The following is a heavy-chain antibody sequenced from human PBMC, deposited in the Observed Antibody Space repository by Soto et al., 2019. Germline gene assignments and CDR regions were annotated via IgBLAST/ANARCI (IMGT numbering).Heavy chain of an antibody. Sequence: QVQLVQSGAEVKKPGASVKVSCKASGYTFTSYGISWVRQAPGQGLEWMGWISAYNGNTNYAQKLQGRVTLTTDTSTSTAYMELWSLRADATAVYYCARVADYICGSYPYYFDYWGQGTLVTVSS. CDR1: GYTFTSYG. V-gene: IGHV1-18*01. CDR3: ARVADYICGSYPYYFDY. J-gene: IGHJ4*02. CDR2: ISAYNGNT. D-gene: IGHD3-16*02.